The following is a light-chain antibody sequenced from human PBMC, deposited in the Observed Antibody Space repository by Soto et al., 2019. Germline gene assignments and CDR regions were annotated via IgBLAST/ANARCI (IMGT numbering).Light chain of an antibody. V-gene: IGKV3-20*01. CDR3: QQYGNSSYT. Sequence: EIVLTQSPGTLSLSPGERATLSCRASQSVTTSYLAWYQQKPGQAPRLLIYGASSRATGIPDRFSGSGSGTDFTLTISRLEPEDFAVYYCQQYGNSSYTFGQGTTLEIK. J-gene: IGKJ2*01. CDR2: GAS. CDR1: QSVTTSY.